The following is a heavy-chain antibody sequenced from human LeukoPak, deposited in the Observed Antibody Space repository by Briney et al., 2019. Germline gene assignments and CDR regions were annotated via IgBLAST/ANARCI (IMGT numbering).Heavy chain of an antibody. CDR1: GGTFSSYA. D-gene: IGHD6-13*01. V-gene: IGHV1-69*04. CDR3: ARSRLGSSSSLLGY. Sequence: ASVKVSCKASGGTFSSYAISWVRQAPGQGLEWMRRIIPILGIANYAQKLQGRVTMTTDTSTSTAYMELRSLRSDDTAVYYCARSRLGSSSSLLGYWGQGTLVTVSS. J-gene: IGHJ4*02. CDR2: IIPILGIA.